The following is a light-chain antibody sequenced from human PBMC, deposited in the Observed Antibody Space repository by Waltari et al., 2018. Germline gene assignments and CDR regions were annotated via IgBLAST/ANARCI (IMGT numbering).Light chain of an antibody. CDR1: KRISSSN. CDR3: QQYDTAPRT. CDR2: GAS. J-gene: IGKJ2*01. V-gene: IGKV3-20*01. Sequence: EIVLTQSPGTLSLSPGERATLSCRASKRISSSNLAWYQQKLGQTPRLLIYGASSRATGIPDRFSGSGSGTDFTLTITRLEPEDLAVYYCQQYDTAPRTFGQGTKLEIK.